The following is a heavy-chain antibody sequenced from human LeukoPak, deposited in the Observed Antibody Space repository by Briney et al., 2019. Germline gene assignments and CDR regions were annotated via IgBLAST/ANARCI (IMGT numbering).Heavy chain of an antibody. CDR1: GFTFSSYA. CDR3: AKGGTVVPAAIRGYFDY. J-gene: IGHJ4*02. D-gene: IGHD2-2*02. V-gene: IGHV3-23*01. CDR2: ISGSGGST. Sequence: GGSLRLSCAASGFTFSSYAMSWVRQAPGKGLEWVSAISGSGGSTYYADSVKGRFTISRDNSKNTLYLQMNSLRAEDTAVYYCAKGGTVVPAAIRGYFDYWGQGTLVTVSS.